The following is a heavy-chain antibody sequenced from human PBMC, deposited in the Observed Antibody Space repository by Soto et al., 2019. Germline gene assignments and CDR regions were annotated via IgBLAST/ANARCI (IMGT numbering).Heavy chain of an antibody. J-gene: IGHJ3*02. CDR1: GFTFSSYS. CDR3: ARKGQDDAFDI. Sequence: GGSLRLSCAASGFTFSSYSMNWVRQAPGKGLEWVSSISSSSSYIYYADSVKGRFTISRDNAKNSLYLQMNSLRAEDTAVYYCARKGQDDAFDIWGQGTMVTVSS. V-gene: IGHV3-21*01. CDR2: ISSSSSYI.